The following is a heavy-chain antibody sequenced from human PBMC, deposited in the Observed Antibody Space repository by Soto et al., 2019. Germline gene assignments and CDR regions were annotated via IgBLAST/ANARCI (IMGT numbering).Heavy chain of an antibody. D-gene: IGHD3-10*01. CDR2: ISSYGTTI. Sequence: PGGSLRLSCAASGFTFRSYEIHWVRQAPGKGLEWVSYISSYGTTIYYANSVKGRFTVSRENAKQSLYLQMSRLRAEETAVYDCATTPPRGFDLWGQGTMVTVSS. CDR1: GFTFRSYE. J-gene: IGHJ3*01. V-gene: IGHV3-48*03. CDR3: ATTPPRGFDL.